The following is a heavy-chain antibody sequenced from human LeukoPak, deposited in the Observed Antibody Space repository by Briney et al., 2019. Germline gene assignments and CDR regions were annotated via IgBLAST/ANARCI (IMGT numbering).Heavy chain of an antibody. D-gene: IGHD3-10*01. Sequence: ASVKVSCKASGYTFTSYYMHWVRQAPGQGLEWMGIINPSGGSTSYAQKFQGRVTMTRDTSISTAYMELSRLRSDDTAVYYCARDYRRGSGSYYGYWGQGTLVTVSS. V-gene: IGHV1-46*01. CDR2: INPSGGST. CDR1: GYTFTSYY. J-gene: IGHJ4*02. CDR3: ARDYRRGSGSYYGY.